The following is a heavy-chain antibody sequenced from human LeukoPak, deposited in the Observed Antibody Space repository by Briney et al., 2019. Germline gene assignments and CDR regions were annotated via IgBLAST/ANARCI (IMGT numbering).Heavy chain of an antibody. CDR1: GFTVSSNY. CDR2: ISDTGGTT. CDR3: AKLLEQKQVYYFDF. J-gene: IGHJ4*02. V-gene: IGHV3-23*01. D-gene: IGHD6-13*01. Sequence: PGGSLRLSYAASGFTVSSNYMSWVRQAPGKGLEWVSGISDTGGTTHYADSVKGRFTISRDNSKNTLSLQMKSLRAEDTAVYYCAKLLEQKQVYYFDFWGQGALVTVSS.